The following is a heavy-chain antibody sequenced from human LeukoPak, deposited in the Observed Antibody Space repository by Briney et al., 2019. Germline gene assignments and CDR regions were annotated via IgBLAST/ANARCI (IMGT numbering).Heavy chain of an antibody. Sequence: SVKVSCTASGGTFSSNAISWVRQAPGQGLEWMGGIIPMFGTANYAQKFQGRVTITADKSTSTAYMELSSLRSEDTAVYYCAKVQGQDRYCSRTICYYYYYMDVWGKGTTVAVSS. V-gene: IGHV1-69*06. J-gene: IGHJ6*03. D-gene: IGHD2-2*01. CDR3: AKVQGQDRYCSRTICYYYYYMDV. CDR1: GGTFSSNA. CDR2: IIPMFGTA.